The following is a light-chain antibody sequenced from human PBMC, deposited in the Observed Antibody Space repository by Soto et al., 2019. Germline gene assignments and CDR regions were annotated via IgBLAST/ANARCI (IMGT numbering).Light chain of an antibody. V-gene: IGKV1-13*01. CDR3: QQFSDYPLT. CDR1: QDINTG. Sequence: AIQLTQSPSSLSASVGDRFTLTCLASQDINTGVSCYQQKTGQTTKLLIYVNSNLARGVSLRFSGSGSGTQFTISIGSLQPEDFATYHCQQFSDYPLTFGGVTKVAIK. CDR2: VNS. J-gene: IGKJ4*01.